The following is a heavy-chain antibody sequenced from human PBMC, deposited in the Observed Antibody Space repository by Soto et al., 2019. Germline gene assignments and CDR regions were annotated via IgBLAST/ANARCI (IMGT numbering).Heavy chain of an antibody. V-gene: IGHV4-4*01. CDR2: IYHSGST. J-gene: IGHJ6*02. Sequence: QVQLQESGPGLVKPSGTLSLTCAVSGGSISSSNWWSWVRQPPGKGLEWIGEIYHSGSTNYNPSLKSRVTISVDKSKNQFSLKLSSVTAADTAVYCCASLYRDIYYYYGMDVWGQGTTVTVSS. CDR1: GGSISSSNW. D-gene: IGHD5-12*01. CDR3: ASLYRDIYYYYGMDV.